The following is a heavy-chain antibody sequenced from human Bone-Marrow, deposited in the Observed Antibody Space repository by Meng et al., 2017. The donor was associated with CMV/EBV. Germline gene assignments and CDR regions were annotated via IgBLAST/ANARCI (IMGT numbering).Heavy chain of an antibody. V-gene: IGHV3-64*02. CDR2: ISSNGGST. CDR1: GFTFSSYA. D-gene: IGHD2-21*01. J-gene: IGHJ6*01. Sequence: GGSLRLSCAASGFTFSSYAMHWVRQAPGKGLEYVSAISSNGGSTYYADSVKGRFTISRDNSKNTLYLQMGSLRAEDMAVYYCARSRTSHIYYYYGMDVWGPGTTVTGSS. CDR3: ARSRTSHIYYYYGMDV.